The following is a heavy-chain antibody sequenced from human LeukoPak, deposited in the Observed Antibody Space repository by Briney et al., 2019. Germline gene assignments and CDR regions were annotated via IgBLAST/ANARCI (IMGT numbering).Heavy chain of an antibody. Sequence: SETLSLTCTVSGGSISSYYWSWIRQPPGKGLEWIGYIYTSGSTNYNPSLKSRVTISVDTSKNQFSLKLSSVTAADTAVYYCARLSNFGSGDYWGQGTLVTVSS. CDR1: GGSISSYY. V-gene: IGHV4-4*09. CDR2: IYTSGST. J-gene: IGHJ4*02. CDR3: ARLSNFGSGDY. D-gene: IGHD3-10*01.